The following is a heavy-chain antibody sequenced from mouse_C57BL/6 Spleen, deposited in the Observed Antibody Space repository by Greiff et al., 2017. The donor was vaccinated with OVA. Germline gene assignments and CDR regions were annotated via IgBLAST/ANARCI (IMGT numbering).Heavy chain of an antibody. CDR2: IYPGSGST. J-gene: IGHJ3*01. CDR1: GYTFTSYW. V-gene: IGHV1-55*01. CDR3: ARCVIYYGNGAWFAY. Sequence: VQVVESGAELVKPGASVKMSCKASGYTFTSYWITWVKQRPGQGLEWIGDIYPGSGSTNYNEKFKSKATLTVDTSSSTAYMQLSSLTSEDSAVYYCARCVIYYGNGAWFAYWGQGTLVTVSA. D-gene: IGHD2-1*01.